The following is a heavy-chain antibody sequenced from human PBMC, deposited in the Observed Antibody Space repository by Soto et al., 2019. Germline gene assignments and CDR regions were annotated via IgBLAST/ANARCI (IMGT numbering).Heavy chain of an antibody. CDR1: GFTFSSYG. CDR2: ISYDGSNK. V-gene: IGHV3-30*18. D-gene: IGHD3-22*01. CDR3: AKATMTLVVIRLDS. Sequence: GGSLRLSCAASGFTFSSYGMHWVRQAPGKGLEWVAVISYDGSNKYYADSVKGRFTISRDNSKNTLYLQMNSLRAEDTAVYYCAKATMTLVVIRLDSWGQGTLVTVSS. J-gene: IGHJ4*02.